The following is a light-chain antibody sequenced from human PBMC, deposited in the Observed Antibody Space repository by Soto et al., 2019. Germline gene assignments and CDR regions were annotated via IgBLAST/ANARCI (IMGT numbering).Light chain of an antibody. CDR3: SSYTISNTYV. Sequence: QLVLTQPPSVSGSPGQSVTISCTGPSSDFGTYNGISWYQQPPGTAPKLMIYDVSNRPSGVPDRFSGSKSGNTASLTISGLQAEDEGDYYCSSYTISNTYVFGTGTKVTVL. J-gene: IGLJ1*01. V-gene: IGLV2-18*02. CDR2: DVS. CDR1: SSDFGTYNG.